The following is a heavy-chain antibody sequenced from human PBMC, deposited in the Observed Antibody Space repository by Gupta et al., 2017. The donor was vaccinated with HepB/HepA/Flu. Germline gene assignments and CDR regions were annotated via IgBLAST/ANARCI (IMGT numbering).Heavy chain of an antibody. D-gene: IGHD2-21*01. CDR2: RSNNGNT. J-gene: IGHJ3*01. Sequence: QLQLQVSGPGLVKPSETLSLTCSVSGGSIGSDSYYWGWVRQPPGKGLEWIGSRSNNGNTYSNASLKSRNTISADTSKKEFSLKVKSVTAADTAGDYCARGGVPPIKRDGGDVDCGGQGTTVTVSS. CDR3: ARGGVPPIKRDGGDVDC. V-gene: IGHV4-39*01. CDR1: GGSIGSDSYY.